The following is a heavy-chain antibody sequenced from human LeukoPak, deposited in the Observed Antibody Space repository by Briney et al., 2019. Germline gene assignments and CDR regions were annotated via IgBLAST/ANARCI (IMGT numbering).Heavy chain of an antibody. CDR2: ISSSGSTI. V-gene: IGHV3-11*01. D-gene: IGHD6-13*01. J-gene: IGHJ4*02. CDR1: GFTFSDYY. CDR3: ARDPRLIRYSSSWYEEWYYFDY. Sequence: GGSLRLSCAASGFTFSDYYMSWIRQAPGKGLEWVSYISSSGSTIYYADSVKGRFTISRDNAKNSLYLQMNSLRAEDTAVYYCARDPRLIRYSSSWYEEWYYFDYWGQGTLVTVSS.